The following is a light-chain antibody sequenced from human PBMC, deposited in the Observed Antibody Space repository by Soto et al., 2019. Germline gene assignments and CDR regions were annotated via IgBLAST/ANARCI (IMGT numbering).Light chain of an antibody. CDR1: QSVSNSY. CDR2: AAS. Sequence: DTVLTQAPCTLSMSPGARATLSCRASQSVSNSYIAWYQQKRGQAPRLLIYAASSRATGIPDRFSGSGSGTDFTLTISRLDPEDFAVYYCPHYGFSPFTSGGVTNVDIK. CDR3: PHYGFSPFT. J-gene: IGKJ4*01. V-gene: IGKV3-20*01.